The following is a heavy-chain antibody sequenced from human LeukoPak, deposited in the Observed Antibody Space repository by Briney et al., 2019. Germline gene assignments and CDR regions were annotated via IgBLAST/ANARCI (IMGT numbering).Heavy chain of an antibody. J-gene: IGHJ3*02. CDR2: IKQDGSEK. CDR3: ARDWAKLRYFDWFKTDAFDI. Sequence: GGSLGLSCAASGFTFSSYWMSWVRQAPGKGLEWVANIKQDGSEKYYVDSVKGRFTISRDNAKNSLYLQMNSLRAEDTAVYYCARDWAKLRYFDWFKTDAFDIWGQGTMVTVSS. V-gene: IGHV3-7*01. CDR1: GFTFSSYW. D-gene: IGHD3-9*01.